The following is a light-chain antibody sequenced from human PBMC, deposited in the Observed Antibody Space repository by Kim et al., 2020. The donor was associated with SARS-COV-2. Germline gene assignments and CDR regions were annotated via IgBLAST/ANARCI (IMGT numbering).Light chain of an antibody. CDR3: QACGTRTVV. V-gene: IGLV3-1*01. Sequence: SYELTQPPSVSVSPGQTASITCSGDKLGDKYAYWYQQKPGQSPVLVIYEDNKRPSGIPERFSASNSENTATLTISGTQAIDEADYYCQACGTRTVVFGGGTQLTVL. CDR2: EDN. J-gene: IGLJ2*01. CDR1: KLGDKY.